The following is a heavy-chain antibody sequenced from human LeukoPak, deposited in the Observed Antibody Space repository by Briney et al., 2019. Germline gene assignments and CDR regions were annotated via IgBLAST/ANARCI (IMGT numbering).Heavy chain of an antibody. V-gene: IGHV1-2*04. J-gene: IGHJ6*02. CDR1: GYTFTGYY. D-gene: IGHD1-1*01. Sequence: ASVKVSCKASGYTFTGYYMHWVRQAPGQGLEWMGWINPNSGGTNYAQKFQGWVTMARDTSISTAYMELSRLRSDDTAVYYCARGERHSYYGMDVWGQGTTVTVSS. CDR2: INPNSGGT. CDR3: ARGERHSYYGMDV.